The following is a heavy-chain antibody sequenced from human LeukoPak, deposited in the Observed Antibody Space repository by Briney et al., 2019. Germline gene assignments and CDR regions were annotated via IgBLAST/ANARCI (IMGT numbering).Heavy chain of an antibody. CDR1: GFTFSSYW. D-gene: IGHD2-2*01. Sequence: GGSLRLSCAASGFTFSSYWMSWVRQAPGKGLEWVANIKQDGSEKYYVDSVKGRFTISRDNAKNSLYLQMNSLRAEDTAVYYCAREDQLLPQLGFDDWGQGTLVTVSS. CDR3: AREDQLLPQLGFDD. CDR2: IKQDGSEK. V-gene: IGHV3-7*01. J-gene: IGHJ4*02.